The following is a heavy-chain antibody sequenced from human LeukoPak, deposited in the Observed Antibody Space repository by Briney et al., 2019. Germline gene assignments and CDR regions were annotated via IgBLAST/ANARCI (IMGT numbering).Heavy chain of an antibody. CDR3: ARQRGSWYIDY. CDR2: IYYSGST. Sequence: SETLSLTCTVSGGSISGISYYWGWIREPPGKGLAFIGSIYYSGSTYYNTSLKSRVTISVDTSKNRFFLKLSSVTVAETAVYYCARQRGSWYIDYWGQGTLVTVSS. J-gene: IGHJ4*02. CDR1: GGSISGISYY. D-gene: IGHD6-13*01. V-gene: IGHV4-39*01.